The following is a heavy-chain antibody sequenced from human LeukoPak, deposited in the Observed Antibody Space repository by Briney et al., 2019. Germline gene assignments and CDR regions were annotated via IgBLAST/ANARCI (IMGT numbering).Heavy chain of an antibody. CDR2: INPNSGGT. J-gene: IGHJ4*02. CDR3: ASGWGGYQDY. D-gene: IGHD5-12*01. CDR1: GYTFTSYD. V-gene: IGHV1-2*02. Sequence: ASVKVSCKASGYTFTSYDINWVRQATGQGLEWMGWINPNSGGTNYAQKFQGRVTMTRDTSISTAYMELSRLRSDDTAVYYCASGWGGYQDYWGQGTLVTVSS.